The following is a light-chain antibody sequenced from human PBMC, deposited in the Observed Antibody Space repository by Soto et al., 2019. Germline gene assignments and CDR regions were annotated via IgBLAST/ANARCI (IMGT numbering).Light chain of an antibody. J-gene: IGLJ2*01. Sequence: QSVLTQPPSVFGAPGQRATIPCTGSSSTTGAGYDVHWYQQLPGTAPKLLIYGNSNRPSGVPDRFSGSKSGTSASLAITGLQAEDEADYYCQSYDSSLSVVVFGGGTQLTVL. CDR2: GNS. V-gene: IGLV1-40*01. CDR1: SSTTGAGYD. CDR3: QSYDSSLSVVV.